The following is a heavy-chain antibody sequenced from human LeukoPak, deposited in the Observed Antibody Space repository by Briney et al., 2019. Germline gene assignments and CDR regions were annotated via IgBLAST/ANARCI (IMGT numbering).Heavy chain of an antibody. CDR1: GGSFSGYY. D-gene: IGHD3-10*01. CDR2: INHSGST. J-gene: IGHJ3*02. CDR3: ARALPGYYYGSGSPTPDAFDI. V-gene: IGHV4-34*01. Sequence: SETLSLTCAVYGGSFSGYYCSWIRQPPGKGLEWIGEINHSGSTNYNPSLKSRVTISVDTSKNQFSLKLSSVTAADTAVYYCARALPGYYYGSGSPTPDAFDIRGQGTMVTVSS.